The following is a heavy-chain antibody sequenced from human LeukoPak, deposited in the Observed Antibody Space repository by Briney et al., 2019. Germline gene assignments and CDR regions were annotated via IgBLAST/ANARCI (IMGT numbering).Heavy chain of an antibody. D-gene: IGHD1-26*01. CDR2: ISGSGGST. CDR1: GFTFNSHW. V-gene: IGHV3-23*01. J-gene: IGHJ6*02. Sequence: GGSLRLSCAASGFTFNSHWMHWVRQAPGKGLEWVSAISGSGGSTYYADSVKGRFTISRDNSKNTLYLQMNSLRAEDTAVYYCAKGGYSGSYYYYYGMDVWGQGTTVTVSS. CDR3: AKGGYSGSYYYYYGMDV.